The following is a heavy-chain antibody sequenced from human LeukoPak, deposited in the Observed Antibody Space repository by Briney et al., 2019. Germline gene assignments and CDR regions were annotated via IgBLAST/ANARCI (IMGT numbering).Heavy chain of an antibody. CDR1: GGSISSSSYY. CDR2: ISYSGST. V-gene: IGHV4-39*01. Sequence: SETLSLTCTVSGGSISSSSYYWVWIRQPPGKGLEWIGSISYSGSTYYTPSLESRVTISVDTSKNQFSLKLSSVTAADTAVYYCARHLGYCSSSSCYFDYWGQGALVTVSS. D-gene: IGHD2-2*01. J-gene: IGHJ4*02. CDR3: ARHLGYCSSSSCYFDY.